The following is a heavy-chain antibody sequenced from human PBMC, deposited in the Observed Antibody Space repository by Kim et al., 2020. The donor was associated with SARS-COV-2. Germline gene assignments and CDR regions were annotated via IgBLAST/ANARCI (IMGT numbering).Heavy chain of an antibody. CDR3: ARDSSRMSWAAYYYGMDV. Sequence: GGSLRLSCAASGFTFSNYWMSWVRQAPGKGLEWVANIKQDGSEKHYVDSVEGRFTISRDNAKNSLHLQMSSLSADDTAVYFCARDSSRMSWAAYYYGMDVWGQVTTVIVSS. V-gene: IGHV3-7*03. CDR2: IKQDGSEK. J-gene: IGHJ6*02. CDR1: GFTFSNYW. D-gene: IGHD6-13*01.